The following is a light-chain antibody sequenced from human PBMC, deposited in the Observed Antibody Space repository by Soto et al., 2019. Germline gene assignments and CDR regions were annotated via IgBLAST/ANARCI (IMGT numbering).Light chain of an antibody. CDR1: QSVDSY. CDR3: QQRGT. CDR2: DAS. J-gene: IGKJ2*01. Sequence: EVVLTQSPATLSLSPGERATLSCRASQSVDSYLAWYQQKLGQAPRLLIYDASNRATGIPGRFSGSGSGTAFTLTISRLEPDDFAVYYCQQRGTFGQGTKVEIK. V-gene: IGKV3-11*01.